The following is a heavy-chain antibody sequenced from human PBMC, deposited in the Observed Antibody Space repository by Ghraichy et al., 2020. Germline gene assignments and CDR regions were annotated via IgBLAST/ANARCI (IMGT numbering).Heavy chain of an antibody. CDR1: GFTFSSYS. Sequence: GGSLRLSCAASGFTFSSYSMNWVRQAPGKGLEWVSYISSSSSTIYYADSVKGRFTISRDNAKNSLYLQMNSLRDEDTAVYYCATLVGSGYYANFDYWGQGTLVTVSS. CDR2: ISSSSSTI. D-gene: IGHD3-22*01. CDR3: ATLVGSGYYANFDY. V-gene: IGHV3-48*02. J-gene: IGHJ4*02.